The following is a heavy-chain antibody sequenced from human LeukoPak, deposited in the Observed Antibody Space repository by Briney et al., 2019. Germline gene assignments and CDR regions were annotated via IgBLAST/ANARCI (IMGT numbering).Heavy chain of an antibody. Sequence: SETLSLTCTVSVGSISSYYWSWIRQPPGKGLEWIGYIYYSGSTNYNPSLKSRVTISVDTSKNQFSLKLSSVTAADTAVYYCATHRVPDYYYYMDVWGKGTTVTVSS. CDR3: ATHRVPDYYYYMDV. CDR2: IYYSGST. CDR1: VGSISSYY. D-gene: IGHD2-2*01. J-gene: IGHJ6*03. V-gene: IGHV4-59*01.